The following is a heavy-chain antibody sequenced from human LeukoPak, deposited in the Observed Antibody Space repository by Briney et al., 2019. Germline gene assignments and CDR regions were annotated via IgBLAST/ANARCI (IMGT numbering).Heavy chain of an antibody. V-gene: IGHV3-23*01. D-gene: IGHD2-8*02. CDR1: GFTFSSYA. J-gene: IGHJ4*02. CDR2: ISGSGGST. CDR3: AKDYWLELGIVDY. Sequence: GGSLRLSCATSGFTFSSYAMSWVRQAPGKGLEWVSTISGSGGSTDYADSVKGRFTISRDNSKNTLNLQMNSLRVEDTAVYYCAKDYWLELGIVDYWGQETLVTVSS.